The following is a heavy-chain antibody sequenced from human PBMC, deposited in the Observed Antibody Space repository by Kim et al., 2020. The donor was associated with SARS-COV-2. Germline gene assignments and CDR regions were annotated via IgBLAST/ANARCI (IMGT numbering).Heavy chain of an antibody. CDR1: GYTFTGYY. CDR2: INPNSGGT. V-gene: IGHV1-2*02. D-gene: IGHD2-2*03. J-gene: IGHJ6*04. Sequence: ASVKVSCKASGYTFTGYYMHWVRQAPGQGLEWMGWINPNSGGTNYAQKFQGRVTMTRDTSISTAYMELSRLRSDDTAVYYCARGVGIVVAPAASPGDVWGKGTTVTVSS. CDR3: ARGVGIVVAPAASPGDV.